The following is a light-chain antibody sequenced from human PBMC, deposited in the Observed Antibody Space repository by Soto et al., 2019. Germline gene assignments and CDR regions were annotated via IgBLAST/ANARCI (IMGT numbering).Light chain of an antibody. Sequence: ALTQPASVSGSPGQSITISCTGTSSDVGKYNFVSWYQQDPGRAPKVVIYEVSNRPLGVSTRFAGSKSGNTASLTISGLQAEDEAEYYCCSYTGDTTVVFGTGTKVTVL. J-gene: IGLJ1*01. CDR3: CSYTGDTTVV. CDR2: EVS. CDR1: SSDVGKYNF. V-gene: IGLV2-14*01.